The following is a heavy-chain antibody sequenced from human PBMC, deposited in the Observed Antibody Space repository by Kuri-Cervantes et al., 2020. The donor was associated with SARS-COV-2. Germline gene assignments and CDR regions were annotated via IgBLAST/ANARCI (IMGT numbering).Heavy chain of an antibody. CDR1: GFTFSDSA. J-gene: IGHJ3*02. Sequence: GESLKISCAASGFTFSDSAMHWVRQAPGKGLEWVASISYDGSSKDYADSVKGRLTISRDNSKNTLYLQMKSLRAEDTAVFYCAREGNEDTFETWGQGTRVTVSS. CDR2: ISYDGSSK. CDR3: AREGNEDTFET. V-gene: IGHV3-30*04.